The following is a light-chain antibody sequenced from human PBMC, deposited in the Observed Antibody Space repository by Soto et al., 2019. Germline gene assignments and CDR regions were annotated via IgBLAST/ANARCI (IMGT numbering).Light chain of an antibody. V-gene: IGKV3-20*01. CDR1: QTVRNNY. CDR3: QHYNSYSEA. CDR2: DAS. Sequence: EFVLTQSPGTLSLSPGERATLSCRASQTVRNNYLAWYQQKPGQAPRLLIYDASSRATGIPDRFSGGGSGTDFTLTISRLEPEDFATYYCQHYNSYSEAFGQGTKVELK. J-gene: IGKJ1*01.